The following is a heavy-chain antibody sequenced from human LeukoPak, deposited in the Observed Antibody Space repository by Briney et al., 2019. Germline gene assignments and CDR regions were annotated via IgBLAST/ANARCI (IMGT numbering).Heavy chain of an antibody. CDR3: ARDCSSTSCYGYYYMDV. J-gene: IGHJ6*03. V-gene: IGHV3-74*01. CDR2: INADGSST. Sequence: GGSLRLSWAASGFTFSSYWMHWVRQAPGKGLVWGSRINADGSSTNYADSVKGRFTISRDNAKNTLYLQMNSLRAEDTAVYYYARDCSSTSCYGYYYMDVWGKGTTVTVSS. D-gene: IGHD2-2*01. CDR1: GFTFSSYW.